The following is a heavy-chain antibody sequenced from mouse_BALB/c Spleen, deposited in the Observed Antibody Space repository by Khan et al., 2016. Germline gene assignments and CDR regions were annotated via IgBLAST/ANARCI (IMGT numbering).Heavy chain of an antibody. D-gene: IGHD1-1*01. CDR1: AFNIKDTY. CDR2: VDPANGNN. CDR3: ARRGPKYVYGSSFGY. V-gene: IGHV14-3*02. Sequence: GQLKESGAELVKPGASVKLSCTASAFNIKDTYMHWVKQRPEQSLEWIGRVDPANGNNNYDPKFQGKAPITADISSNTAYLQPRRLTSEDTAVYYCARRGPKYVYGSSFGYGGQGTTLTVSS. J-gene: IGHJ2*01.